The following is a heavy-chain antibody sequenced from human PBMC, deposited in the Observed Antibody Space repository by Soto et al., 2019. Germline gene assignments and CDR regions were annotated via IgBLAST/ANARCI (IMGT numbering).Heavy chain of an antibody. CDR2: MSHSGGT. Sequence: QVQLQQWGAGLLKPSETLSLTCAVYGGFVSSGSYYWSWIRQPPGKELEWIGEMSHSGGTHFNPSLKSRVTISVDTSKNQCSLKMSSVTAAGTALYYCARVERGTATTVVDAFDIWGPGTMVTVSS. CDR1: GGFVSSGSYY. D-gene: IGHD1-1*01. V-gene: IGHV4-34*01. J-gene: IGHJ3*02. CDR3: ARVERGTATTVVDAFDI.